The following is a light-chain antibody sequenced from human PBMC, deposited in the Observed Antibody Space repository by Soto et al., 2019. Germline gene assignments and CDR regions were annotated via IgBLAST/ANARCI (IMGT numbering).Light chain of an antibody. CDR1: QSVSGSY. Sequence: EIVLTQSPGTLSLSPGERATLSCRASQSVSGSYLAWYQQKPGQAPRLLIYGASSRATGIPGRFSGSGSGTEFTLTISSLQSEDFAVYYCQQYDDWPSFGQGTKVDIK. V-gene: IGKV3-20*01. CDR3: QQYDDWPS. J-gene: IGKJ1*01. CDR2: GAS.